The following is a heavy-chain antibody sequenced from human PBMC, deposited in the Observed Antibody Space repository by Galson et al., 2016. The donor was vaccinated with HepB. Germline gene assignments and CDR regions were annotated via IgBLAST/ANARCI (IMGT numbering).Heavy chain of an antibody. CDR3: ARASGYSNTWFNN. V-gene: IGHV3-23*01. CDR2: TSDSGHST. Sequence: SLRLSCAASGFIFRKYVMSWVRQAPGKGLEWVSVTSDSGHSTYYADSVKGRFTISRDNSKNTLYRQMNSLRVEDTAVYYCARASGYSNTWFNNWGQGTLVTVSS. CDR1: GFIFRKYV. J-gene: IGHJ5*02. D-gene: IGHD1-26*01.